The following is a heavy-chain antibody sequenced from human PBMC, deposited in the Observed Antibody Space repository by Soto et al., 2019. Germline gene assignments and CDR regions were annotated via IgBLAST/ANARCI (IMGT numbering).Heavy chain of an antibody. CDR1: GFTFSSYG. CDR3: ARGRRDVVVVAATGYFDY. Sequence: GGSLRLSCAASGFTFSSYGMHWVRQAPGKGLEWVAVIWYDGSNKYYADSVKGRFTISRDNSKNTLYLQMNSLRAEDTAVYYCARGRRDVVVVAATGYFDYWGQGTLVTVS. V-gene: IGHV3-33*01. J-gene: IGHJ4*02. D-gene: IGHD2-15*01. CDR2: IWYDGSNK.